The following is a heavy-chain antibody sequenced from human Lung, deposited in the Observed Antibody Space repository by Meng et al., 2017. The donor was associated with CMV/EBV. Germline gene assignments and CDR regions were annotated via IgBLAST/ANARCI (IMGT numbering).Heavy chain of an antibody. CDR3: ARAGRYCSSTSCHNEDYYYYYGMDV. D-gene: IGHD2-2*02. CDR1: GYTFTSYY. CDR2: INPSGGST. Sequence: ASVKVSCKASGYTFTSYYMHWVRQAPGQGLEWMGIINPSGGSTSYAQKFQGRVTMTRDTSTSTVYMELSSLRSEDTAVYYCARAGRYCSSTSCHNEDYYYYYGMDVWGQGTTVTVSS. J-gene: IGHJ6*02. V-gene: IGHV1-46*01.